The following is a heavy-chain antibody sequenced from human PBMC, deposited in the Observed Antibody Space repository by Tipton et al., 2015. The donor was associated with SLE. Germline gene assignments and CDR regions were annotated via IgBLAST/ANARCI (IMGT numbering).Heavy chain of an antibody. V-gene: IGHV4-34*01. CDR2: IHHSGST. CDR1: GESFSGYY. J-gene: IGHJ5*02. Sequence: TLSLTCAVYGESFSGYYWSWIRQPPGKGLQWIGEIHHSGSTNYNPSLKSRVTISVDASKKQFSLKLSSVTAADTAVYYCARTGYDFWSASNWFDPWGKGTLVTVSS. D-gene: IGHD3-3*01. CDR3: ARTGYDFWSASNWFDP.